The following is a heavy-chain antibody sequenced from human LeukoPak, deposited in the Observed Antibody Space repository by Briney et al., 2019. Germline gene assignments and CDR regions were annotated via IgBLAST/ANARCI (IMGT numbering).Heavy chain of an antibody. CDR3: ATDLWDYDSGGYYSDY. D-gene: IGHD3-22*01. Sequence: ASVKVSCKVSGYTLTELSMHWVRQAPGKGLEWMGGFDPEDGETIYAQKFQGRVTMTEDTSTDTAYMELSSLRSEDTAVYYCATDLWDYDSGGYYSDYWGQGTLVTVSS. J-gene: IGHJ4*02. CDR2: FDPEDGET. CDR1: GYTLTELS. V-gene: IGHV1-24*01.